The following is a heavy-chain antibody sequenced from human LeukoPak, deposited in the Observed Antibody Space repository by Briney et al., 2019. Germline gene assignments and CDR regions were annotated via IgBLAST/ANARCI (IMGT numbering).Heavy chain of an antibody. J-gene: IGHJ3*02. D-gene: IGHD3-22*01. CDR3: AASTTLTGEVDSSGYYLGSNAFNI. V-gene: IGHV4-59*05. CDR1: GFTFSSYA. CDR2: MFYSGNT. Sequence: NPGGSLRLSCAASGFTFSSYAMSWVRQAPGKGLEWIGSMFYSGNTYYTPSLKSRVTISVDTSTNQFSLNLTAVTAADTAVYYCAASTTLTGEVDSSGYYLGSNAFNIWGQGTMVTFSS.